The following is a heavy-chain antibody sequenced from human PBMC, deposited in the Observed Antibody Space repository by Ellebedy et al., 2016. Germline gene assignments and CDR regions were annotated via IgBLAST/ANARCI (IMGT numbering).Heavy chain of an antibody. Sequence: GGSLRLXXAASGFTFSSYGMHWVRQAPGKGLEWVAVIWYDGSNKYYADSVKGRFTISRDNSKNTLYLQMNSLRAEDTAVYYCARDRYYGSGPVNYWGQGTLVTVSS. V-gene: IGHV3-33*01. D-gene: IGHD3-10*01. CDR3: ARDRYYGSGPVNY. J-gene: IGHJ4*02. CDR2: IWYDGSNK. CDR1: GFTFSSYG.